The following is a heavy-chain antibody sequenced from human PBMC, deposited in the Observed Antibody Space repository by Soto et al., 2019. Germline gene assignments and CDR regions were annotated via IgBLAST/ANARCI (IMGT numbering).Heavy chain of an antibody. CDR1: GYTFTSYG. J-gene: IGHJ6*02. Sequence: QVQLVQSGAEVKKPGASVKVSCKASGYTFTSYGISWVRQAPGQGLEWMGWISAYNGNTNYAQKLQGRVTMTTDTSTSTAYMELRSLRSDDTAVYYCARDRRVVNTPYFYGMDVWGQGTTVTVSS. CDR3: ARDRRVVNTPYFYGMDV. V-gene: IGHV1-18*01. CDR2: ISAYNGNT. D-gene: IGHD3-22*01.